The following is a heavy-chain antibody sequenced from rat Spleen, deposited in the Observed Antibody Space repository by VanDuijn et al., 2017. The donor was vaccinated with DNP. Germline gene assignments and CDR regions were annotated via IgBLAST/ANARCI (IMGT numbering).Heavy chain of an antibody. CDR2: IIFDNTRT. CDR1: RFTFTDYN. V-gene: IGHV5S10*01. CDR3: ATEDYFDY. Sequence: EVQLVETGGGLVQPGRSLKLSCGASRFTFTDYNMAWVRQAPKKGLEWVATIIFDNTRTHYRDSVKGRFTISRDNAKRTLYLQMDSLRSEDTATYYCATEDYFDYWGQGVTVTVSS. J-gene: IGHJ2*01.